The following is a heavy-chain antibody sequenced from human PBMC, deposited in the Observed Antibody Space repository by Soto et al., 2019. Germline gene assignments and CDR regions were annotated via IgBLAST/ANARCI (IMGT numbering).Heavy chain of an antibody. CDR2: IYYSGST. D-gene: IGHD3-3*01. CDR1: GGSISSYY. V-gene: IGHV4-59*01. Sequence: SETLSLTCTVSGGSISSYYWSWIRQPPGKGLEWIGYIYYSGSTNYNPSLKSRVTISVDTSKNQFSLKLSSVTAADTAVYYCARTPVWSCRTGGYYYYYMDVWGKGTTVTVSS. CDR3: ARTPVWSCRTGGYYYYYMDV. J-gene: IGHJ6*03.